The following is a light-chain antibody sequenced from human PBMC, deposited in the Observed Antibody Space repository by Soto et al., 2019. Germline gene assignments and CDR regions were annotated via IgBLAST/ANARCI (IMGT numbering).Light chain of an antibody. CDR1: SSNIGAGYD. CDR3: QSYDSSLRVV. CDR2: GNN. V-gene: IGLV1-40*01. Sequence: QPVLTQPPSVSGAPGQRVTISCTESSSNIGAGYDVHWYQQLPGTAPKLLIYGNNNRPSGVPDRFSGSKSGTSASLAITGLQAEDEADYYCQSYDSSLRVVFGGGTKVTVL. J-gene: IGLJ2*01.